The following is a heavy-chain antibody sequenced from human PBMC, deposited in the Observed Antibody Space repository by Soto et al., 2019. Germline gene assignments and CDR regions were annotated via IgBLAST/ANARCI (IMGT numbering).Heavy chain of an antibody. J-gene: IGHJ6*02. V-gene: IGHV3-43*01. CDR1: GFRFDDYN. D-gene: IGHD3-3*01. CDR2: ITWNSGNT. Sequence: GGSLRLSCAASGFRFDDYNIHWVRQAPGKGLEWVSLITWNSGNTYYADSVKGRFTISRDGTTESVSLQMTSLKREDTGLYYCERENLTFGSALDVWGQGTMVTVSS. CDR3: ERENLTFGSALDV.